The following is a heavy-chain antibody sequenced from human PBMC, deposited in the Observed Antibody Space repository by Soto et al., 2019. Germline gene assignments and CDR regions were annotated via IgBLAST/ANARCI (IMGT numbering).Heavy chain of an antibody. Sequence: PGGSLRLSCAASGFTFSSYGMHWVRQAPGKGLEWVAVISYDGSNKYYADSVKGRFTISRDNSKNTLYLQMNSLRAEDTAVYYCAKDLASPHYYGMDVWGQGTTVTVSS. CDR2: ISYDGSNK. V-gene: IGHV3-30*18. J-gene: IGHJ6*02. CDR1: GFTFSSYG. D-gene: IGHD5-12*01. CDR3: AKDLASPHYYGMDV.